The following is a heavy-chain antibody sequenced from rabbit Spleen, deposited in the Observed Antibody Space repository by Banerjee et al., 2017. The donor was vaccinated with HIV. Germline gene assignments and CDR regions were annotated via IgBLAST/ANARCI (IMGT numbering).Heavy chain of an antibody. CDR3: ARDLDGVIGWNFGW. D-gene: IGHD1-1*01. J-gene: IGHJ4*01. Sequence: QSLEESGGDLVKPGASLTLTCTASGVSFTSNYYMCWVRQAPGKGLEWIACIDTGSSGFTYFASWAKGRFTISKTSSTTVTLQMTSLTAADTATYFCARDLDGVIGWNFGWWGQGTLVTVS. CDR2: IDTGSSGFT. V-gene: IGHV1S40*01. CDR1: GVSFTSNYY.